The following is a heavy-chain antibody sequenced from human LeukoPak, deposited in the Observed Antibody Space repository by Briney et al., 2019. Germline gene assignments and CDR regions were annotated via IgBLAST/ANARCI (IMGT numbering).Heavy chain of an antibody. CDR3: ARAVRSSGWYPSDY. CDR2: ISSSSSYI. D-gene: IGHD6-19*01. Sequence: PGGSLRLSCAASGFTFSSYSMNWVRQAPGKGLEWVSSISSSSSYIYYADSVKGRFTISRDNAKNSLYLQMNSLRAEDTAVYYCARAVRSSGWYPSDYWGQGTLVTVSS. V-gene: IGHV3-21*04. J-gene: IGHJ4*02. CDR1: GFTFSSYS.